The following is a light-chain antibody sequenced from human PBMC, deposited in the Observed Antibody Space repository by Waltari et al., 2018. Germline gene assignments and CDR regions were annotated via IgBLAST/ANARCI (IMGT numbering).Light chain of an antibody. CDR3: QTGGHGTWV. CDR1: SGHSSNI. V-gene: IGLV4-69*01. CDR2: VNSAGSH. J-gene: IGLJ3*02. Sequence: QLVVTQSPSASASLGASVKLTCTLSSGHSSNIIAWLQQQPEKGPRYLMKVNSAGSHSRGDEIPDRFSGSSSGAERHLTISSLQAEDEADYYCQTGGHGTWVFGGGTKLTVL.